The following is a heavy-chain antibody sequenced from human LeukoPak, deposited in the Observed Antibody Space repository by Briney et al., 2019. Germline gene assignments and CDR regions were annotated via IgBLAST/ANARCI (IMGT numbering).Heavy chain of an antibody. CDR3: ARDRGGLTMIVPSDY. Sequence: GGSLRPSCAASGFTFSSYAMTWVRQAPGKGLEWVSAIGSGGSAYYADSVKGRFTISRDNSKNTLYLHMNSLRAEDTAVYYCARDRGGLTMIVPSDYWGQGTLVTVSS. D-gene: IGHD3-22*01. CDR1: GFTFSSYA. V-gene: IGHV3-23*01. CDR2: IGSGGSA. J-gene: IGHJ4*02.